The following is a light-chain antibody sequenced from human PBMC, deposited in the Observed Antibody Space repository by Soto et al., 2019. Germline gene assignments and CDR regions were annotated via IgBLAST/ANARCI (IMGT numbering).Light chain of an antibody. CDR1: QSLLDSDGDTY. Sequence: DLVMTQTPLSSPVTLGQPASISCRSSQSLLDSDGDTYLSWLQQRPGQPPRLLIYKTSSRFSGVPDRFSGSGAGTDFTLKISRVEVEDVGVYYCMQATQFPLTFGQGTKLEIK. V-gene: IGKV2-24*01. CDR3: MQATQFPLT. J-gene: IGKJ2*01. CDR2: KTS.